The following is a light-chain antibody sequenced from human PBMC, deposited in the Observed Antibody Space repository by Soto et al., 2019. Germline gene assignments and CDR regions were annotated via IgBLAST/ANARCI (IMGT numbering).Light chain of an antibody. CDR2: DAS. CDR3: QHYFRYPWT. J-gene: IGKJ1*01. V-gene: IGKV1-5*01. CDR1: QSISTW. Sequence: DIQVTQSPSSLSASVGDRVNITCRASQSISTWLAWYQQQPGRAPRLLIYDASTLQSGVPSTFSGSGSGTEFTLTISSLQPDDSSSYYCQHYFRYPWTFGQGTKVDIK.